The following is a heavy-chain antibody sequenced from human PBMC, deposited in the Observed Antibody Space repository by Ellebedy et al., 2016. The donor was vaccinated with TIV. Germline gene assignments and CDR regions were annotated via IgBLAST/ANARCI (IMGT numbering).Heavy chain of an antibody. Sequence: MPSETLSLTCTVSGGSISSYYWSWLRQPPGKGLEWIGYIYYSGSTNYNPSLKSRVTISVDTSKNQFSLKLSSVTAADTAVYYCARGGYDYVWGSYRPIEFDYWGQGTLVTVSS. CDR2: IYYSGST. V-gene: IGHV4-59*01. D-gene: IGHD3-16*02. CDR3: ARGGYDYVWGSYRPIEFDY. J-gene: IGHJ4*02. CDR1: GGSISSYY.